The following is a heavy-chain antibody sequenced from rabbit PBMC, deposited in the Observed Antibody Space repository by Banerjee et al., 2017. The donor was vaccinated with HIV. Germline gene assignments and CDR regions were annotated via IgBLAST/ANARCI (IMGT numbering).Heavy chain of an antibody. V-gene: IGHV1S43*01. CDR2: IYTGSSGST. CDR1: GFSFSGTYY. D-gene: IGHD2-1*01. Sequence: QSLEESGGDLVKPGASLTLTCTASGFSFSGTYYMCWVRQAPGKGLEWIACIYTGSSGSTWYASWVNGRFTISRSTSLNTVDLKMTSLTAADTATYFCARVVPDDYGDYVGYFNLWGPGTLVTVS. J-gene: IGHJ4*01. CDR3: ARVVPDDYGDYVGYFNL.